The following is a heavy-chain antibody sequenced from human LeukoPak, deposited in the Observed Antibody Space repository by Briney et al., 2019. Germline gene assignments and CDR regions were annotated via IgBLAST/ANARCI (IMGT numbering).Heavy chain of an antibody. CDR2: INPNSGGT. J-gene: IGHJ4*02. CDR3: ARGCCSGGSCYSSIY. D-gene: IGHD2-15*01. CDR1: GYTFTGYY. V-gene: IGHV1-2*02. Sequence: ASVKVSCQASGYTFTGYYMHWVRQAPGQGLEWMGWINPNSGGTNYAQKFQGRVTMTRDTSISTAYMELSRLRSDDTAVYYCARGCCSGGSCYSSIYWGQGTLVTVSS.